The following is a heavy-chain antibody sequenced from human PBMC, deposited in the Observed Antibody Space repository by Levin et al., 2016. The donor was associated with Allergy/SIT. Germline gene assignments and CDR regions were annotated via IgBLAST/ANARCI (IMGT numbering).Heavy chain of an antibody. J-gene: IGHJ6*02. D-gene: IGHD2-8*01. CDR3: ARDIVHGTRTNYGMDV. CDR2: INPNSGGT. Sequence: WVRQAPGQGLEWMGWINPNSGGTNYAQKFQGRVTMTRDTSISTAYMELSRLRSDDTAVYYCARDIVHGTRTNYGMDVWGQGTTVTVSS. V-gene: IGHV1-2*02.